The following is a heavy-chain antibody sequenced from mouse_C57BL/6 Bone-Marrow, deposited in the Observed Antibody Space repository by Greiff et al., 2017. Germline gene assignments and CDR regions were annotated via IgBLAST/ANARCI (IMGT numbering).Heavy chain of an antibody. CDR1: GYAFSSSW. CDR3: GLLPDY. V-gene: IGHV1-82*01. D-gene: IGHD2-1*01. Sequence: VQLQESGPELVKPGASVKISCKASGYAFSSSWMNWVKQRPGKGLEWIGRIYPGDGDTNYNGKFKGKATLTADKYTSTAYMQLSCLTSEDSAVYFCGLLPDYWGQGTTLTVSS. J-gene: IGHJ2*01. CDR2: IYPGDGDT.